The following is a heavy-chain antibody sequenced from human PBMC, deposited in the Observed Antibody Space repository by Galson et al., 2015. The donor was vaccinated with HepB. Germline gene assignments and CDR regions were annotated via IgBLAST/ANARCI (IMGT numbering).Heavy chain of an antibody. CDR1: GGSISSGGYY. Sequence: TLSLTCTVPGGSISSGGYYWSWIRQHPGKGLEWIGYIYYSGSTYYNPSLKSRVTISVDTSKNQFSLKLSSVTAADTAVYYCARVFIVVVPAASADAFDIWGQGTMVTVSS. D-gene: IGHD2-2*01. CDR3: ARVFIVVVPAASADAFDI. V-gene: IGHV4-30-4*08. CDR2: IYYSGST. J-gene: IGHJ3*02.